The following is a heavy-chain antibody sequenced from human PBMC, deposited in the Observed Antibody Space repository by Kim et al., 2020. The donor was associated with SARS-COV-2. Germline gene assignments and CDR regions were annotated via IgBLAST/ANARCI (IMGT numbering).Heavy chain of an antibody. CDR3: ARELVVVHFDY. CDR2: ISSSGSTI. J-gene: IGHJ4*02. D-gene: IGHD2-15*01. CDR1: GFTFSSYE. Sequence: GGSLRLSCAASGFTFSSYEMNWVRQAPGKGLAWVSYISSSGSTIYYADSVKGRFTISRDNAKNSLYLKMNSLRAEDTAVYYCARELVVVHFDYWGQGTLVTVS. V-gene: IGHV3-48*03.